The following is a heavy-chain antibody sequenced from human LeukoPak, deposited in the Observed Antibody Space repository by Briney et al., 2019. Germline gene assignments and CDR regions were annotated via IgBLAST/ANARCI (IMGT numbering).Heavy chain of an antibody. D-gene: IGHD1-7*01. CDR2: IYTSGCT. CDR1: GGSISSYY. V-gene: IGHV4-4*07. CDR3: ARDETGTTFGAFDI. J-gene: IGHJ3*02. Sequence: SETLSLTCTVSGGSISSYYWSWIRQPAGKGLEWIGRIYTSGCTNYNPSLKSRVTMSVDTSKNQFSLKLSSVTAADTAVYYCARDETGTTFGAFDIWGQGTMVTVSS.